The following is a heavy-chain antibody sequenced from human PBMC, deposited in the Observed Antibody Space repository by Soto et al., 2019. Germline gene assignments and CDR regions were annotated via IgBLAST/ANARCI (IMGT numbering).Heavy chain of an antibody. CDR1: RFTFSSYW. V-gene: IGHV3-74*01. CDR3: ARASYDSSGYYGVSAFDI. CDR2: INSEGSST. J-gene: IGHJ3*02. D-gene: IGHD3-22*01. Sequence: GSLRLSCAASRFTFSSYWMHWVRQAPGKGLVWVSRINSEGSSTSYADSVKGRFTISRDNAKNTMYLQMNSLRAEDTAVYHFARASYDSSGYYGVSAFDIWGQGTMVTVSS.